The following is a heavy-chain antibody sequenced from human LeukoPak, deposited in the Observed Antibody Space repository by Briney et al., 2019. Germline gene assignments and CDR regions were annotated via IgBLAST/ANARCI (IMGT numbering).Heavy chain of an antibody. D-gene: IGHD3-3*01. CDR2: MNPNGGNT. J-gene: IGHJ6*02. V-gene: IGHV1-8*01. CDR1: GYTFTSYD. CDR3: ARRPLYDFWSGYYGTYYYYYGMDV. Sequence: ASVQVSCKASGYTFTSYDINWVRQATGQGLEWMGWMNPNGGNTGYAQKFQGRVTMTRYTSISTAYMELSSLRSEDTAVYYCARRPLYDFWSGYYGTYYYYYGMDVWGQGTTVTVSS.